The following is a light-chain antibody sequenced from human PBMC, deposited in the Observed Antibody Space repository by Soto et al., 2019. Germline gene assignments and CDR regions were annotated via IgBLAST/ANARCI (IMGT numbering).Light chain of an antibody. Sequence: ALTQPASVSGSPGQSMTISCTGTSSDVGGYNYVSWYQQHPGKAPKLMIYEVSNRPSGVSNRFSGSKSGNTASLTISGLQAEDEADYYCSSYTSSSTLLYVFGTGTKVTVL. V-gene: IGLV2-14*01. CDR2: EVS. CDR1: SSDVGGYNY. CDR3: SSYTSSSTLLYV. J-gene: IGLJ1*01.